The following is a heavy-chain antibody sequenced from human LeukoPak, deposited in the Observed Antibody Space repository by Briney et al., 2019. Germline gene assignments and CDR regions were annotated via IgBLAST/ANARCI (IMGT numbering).Heavy chain of an antibody. Sequence: SETLSLTCTVYGGSISSHYWSWIRRPPGKGLEWIGYIYYSGSTNYNPSLKSRVTISVDTSKNQFSLKLSSVTAADTAVYYCARVRTAWFGEYLGFDYWGQGTLVTVSS. CDR2: IYYSGST. CDR1: GGSISSHY. J-gene: IGHJ4*02. CDR3: ARVRTAWFGEYLGFDY. D-gene: IGHD3-10*01. V-gene: IGHV4-59*11.